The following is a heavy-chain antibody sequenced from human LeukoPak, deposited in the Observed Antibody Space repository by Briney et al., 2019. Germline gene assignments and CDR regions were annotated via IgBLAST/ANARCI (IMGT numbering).Heavy chain of an antibody. D-gene: IGHD1-1*01. CDR1: GGSVSSGNYY. CDR2: IYTSGST. CDR3: ARWRGGTFLDDFDY. Sequence: SETLSLTCTVSGGSVSSGNYYWSWVRQPAGKGLEWIGRIYTSGSTDYNPSLKSRVTISADTSKNQFSLKLSSVTAADTAVYYCARWRGGTFLDDFDYWGQGTLVTVSS. J-gene: IGHJ4*02. V-gene: IGHV4-61*02.